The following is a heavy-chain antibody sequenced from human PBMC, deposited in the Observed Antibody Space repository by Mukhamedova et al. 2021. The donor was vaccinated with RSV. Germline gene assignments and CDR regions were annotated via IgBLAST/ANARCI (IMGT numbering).Heavy chain of an antibody. D-gene: IGHD2-8*02. J-gene: IGHJ6*03. V-gene: IGHV1-2*04. CDR2: INPKSGVA. CDR3: ERGHCTGSSCPPDYFYFYMDV. Sequence: QAPGQGLEWLGWINPKSGVANYAAKFQGWVTMTRDTSANTVYLDLTSLKSDDTAVYYCERGHCTGSSCPPDYFYFYMDVWGKGTT.